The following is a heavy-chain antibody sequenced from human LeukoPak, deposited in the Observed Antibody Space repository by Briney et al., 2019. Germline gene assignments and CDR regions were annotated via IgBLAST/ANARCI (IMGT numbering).Heavy chain of an antibody. Sequence: GGSLRLSCAASGFTVSSNYMSWVRQAPGKGLEWVSVIYSGGSTYYADSVKGRFTISRDNSKNTLYLQMNSLRAEDTAVYYCAKDGRGATMFYYGMDVWGQGTTVTVSS. CDR3: AKDGRGATMFYYGMDV. CDR2: IYSGGST. D-gene: IGHD1-26*01. J-gene: IGHJ6*02. V-gene: IGHV3-53*01. CDR1: GFTVSSNY.